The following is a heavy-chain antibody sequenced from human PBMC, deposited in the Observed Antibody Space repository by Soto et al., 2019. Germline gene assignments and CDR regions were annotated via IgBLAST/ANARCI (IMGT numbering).Heavy chain of an antibody. CDR1: GFSFRDYW. V-gene: IGHV3-7*01. Sequence: EVQLVESGGVLVQPGGSLRLSCAVSGFSFRDYWMSWVRQAPGKGLEWVANIKENGNEKYHADSVRGRFTISRDNTRNSLHLQINGLRADDTAVYYCARDGAGAVEYDYWGQGTLVTVSS. D-gene: IGHD2-8*02. CDR3: ARDGAGAVEYDY. J-gene: IGHJ4*02. CDR2: IKENGNEK.